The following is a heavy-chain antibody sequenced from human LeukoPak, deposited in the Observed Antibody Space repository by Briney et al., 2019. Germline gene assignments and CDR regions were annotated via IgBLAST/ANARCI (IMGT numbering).Heavy chain of an antibody. D-gene: IGHD3-22*01. V-gene: IGHV3-23*01. Sequence: GGSLRLSCAASGFTFSSYAMSWVRQAPGKGLEWVSAISGSGGSTYYADSVKGRFTISRDNSKNTLYLQMNSLRAEDTAVYYCAKKSGYYDSSGYYYPGGFQPWGQGTLVIVSS. J-gene: IGHJ1*01. CDR1: GFTFSSYA. CDR2: ISGSGGST. CDR3: AKKSGYYDSSGYYYPGGFQP.